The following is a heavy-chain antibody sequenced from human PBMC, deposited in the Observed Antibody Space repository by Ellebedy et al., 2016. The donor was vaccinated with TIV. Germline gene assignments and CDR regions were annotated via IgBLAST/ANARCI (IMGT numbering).Heavy chain of an antibody. CDR3: ARDWDSPGDYYMDV. Sequence: GGSLRLSXVVSGLTFRSYWMHWVRQAPGKGLVWVSRINSDGSSTNYADSVKGRFTISRDNAKNTLYLQMNSLRAEDTAVYYCARDWDSPGDYYMDVWGKGTTVTVSS. V-gene: IGHV3-74*01. J-gene: IGHJ6*03. CDR2: INSDGSST. CDR1: GLTFRSYW. D-gene: IGHD1-26*01.